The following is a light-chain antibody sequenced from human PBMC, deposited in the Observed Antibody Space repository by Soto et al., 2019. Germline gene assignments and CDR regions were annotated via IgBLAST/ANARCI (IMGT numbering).Light chain of an antibody. CDR3: QQYSSTPVT. V-gene: IGKV4-1*01. Sequence: DIVRTQSPDYLSVSLGERATTNCKSSQSVLYSSNNKNYLAWYQQKPGQPPKLLIYWASTRESGVPDRFSGSGSGTDFTLTISSLQAEDVAVYYCQQYSSTPVTFGGGSNVDIK. CDR2: WAS. CDR1: QSVLYSSNNKNY. J-gene: IGKJ4*01.